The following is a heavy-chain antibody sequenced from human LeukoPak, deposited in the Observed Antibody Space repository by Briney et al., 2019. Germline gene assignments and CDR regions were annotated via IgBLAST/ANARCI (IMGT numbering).Heavy chain of an antibody. D-gene: IGHD2-2*01. CDR2: IYSGGST. CDR1: GFTVSNNY. Sequence: GGSLRLSCAASGFTVSNNYMSWVRQAPGKGLEWVSVIYSGGSTYYADSVKGRFTISRDNSKNTLYLQMNSLRGEDTAVYYCVKFRGQLLSSYYFDYWGQGTLVTVSS. V-gene: IGHV3-53*01. CDR3: VKFRGQLLSSYYFDY. J-gene: IGHJ4*02.